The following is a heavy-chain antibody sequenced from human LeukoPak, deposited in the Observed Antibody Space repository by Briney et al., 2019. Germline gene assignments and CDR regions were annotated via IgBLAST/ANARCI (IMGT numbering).Heavy chain of an antibody. Sequence: ASVKVSCRVSGYTLTELSIHWVRQAPGKGLEWMGGFDPEDGETIYAQKFQGRVTMTEDTSTDTAYMELSSLRSEDTAVYYCATGKDRYSGSYRFWGQGTLVTVSS. CDR1: GYTLTELS. CDR2: FDPEDGET. J-gene: IGHJ4*02. V-gene: IGHV1-24*01. CDR3: ATGKDRYSGSYRF. D-gene: IGHD1-26*01.